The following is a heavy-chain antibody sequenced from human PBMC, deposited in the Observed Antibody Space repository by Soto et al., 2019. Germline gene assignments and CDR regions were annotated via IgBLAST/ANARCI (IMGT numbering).Heavy chain of an antibody. V-gene: IGHV3-21*01. CDR2: VSSSSSYI. CDR1: GFTFSGHT. Sequence: EVQLVESGGGLVKPGGSLRLSCAASGFTFSGHTINWVRQAPGKGLEWVSSVSSSSSYIYYADSVKGRFTVSRDNAEKSLYLQMNSLRAEDTAIYYCARCMGFDGSGYAFFDSWGQGTLVTASS. CDR3: ARCMGFDGSGYAFFDS. J-gene: IGHJ4*02. D-gene: IGHD3-10*01.